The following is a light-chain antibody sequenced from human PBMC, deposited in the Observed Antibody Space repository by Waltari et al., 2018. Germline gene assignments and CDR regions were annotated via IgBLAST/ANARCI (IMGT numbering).Light chain of an antibody. CDR2: EVS. CDR1: DSDVGAYDF. V-gene: IGLV2-14*01. J-gene: IGLJ1*01. CDR3: SSYTTSSAPGV. Sequence: QSALTQPASVSGSPGQSITISCSGTDSDVGAYDFVSWYQQHPGKAPHLIIYEVSNRPSGISNRFVASKSGNTASLTISGLQAEDEADYYCSSYTTSSAPGVFGTGTRVTVL.